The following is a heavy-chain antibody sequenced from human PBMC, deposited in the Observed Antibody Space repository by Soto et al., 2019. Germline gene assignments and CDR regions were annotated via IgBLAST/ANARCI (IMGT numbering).Heavy chain of an antibody. CDR3: ARPTDPYYYDAGSSQPPDY. D-gene: IGHD3-10*01. CDR2: IDPSDSYT. Sequence: EALQISCEGSGYSFSSYWNSWVRQMAVKGLEWMGRIDPSDSYTNYSPSFQGHVTISADKSISTADLQWSSLKASDTAMYYCARPTDPYYYDAGSSQPPDYWGQGTVVTVSS. J-gene: IGHJ4*01. V-gene: IGHV5-10-1*01. CDR1: GYSFSSYW.